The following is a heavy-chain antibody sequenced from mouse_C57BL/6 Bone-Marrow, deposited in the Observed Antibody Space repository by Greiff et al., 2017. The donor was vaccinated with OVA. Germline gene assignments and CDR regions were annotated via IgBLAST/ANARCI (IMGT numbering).Heavy chain of an antibody. D-gene: IGHD1-1*01. CDR3: ARDGGSSGYFDV. CDR2: SRNKANDYTT. Sequence: EVKLMESGGGLVQSGRSLRLSCATSGFTFSDFYMEWVRQAPGKGLEWIAASRNKANDYTTEYSASVKGRFIVSRDTSQSILYLQMNALRAEDTAIYYCARDGGSSGYFDVWGTGTTVTVSS. CDR1: GFTFSDFY. J-gene: IGHJ1*03. V-gene: IGHV7-1*01.